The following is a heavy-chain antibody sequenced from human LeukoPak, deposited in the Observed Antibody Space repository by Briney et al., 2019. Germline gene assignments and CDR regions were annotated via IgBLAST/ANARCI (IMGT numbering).Heavy chain of an antibody. Sequence: SETLSLTCTVSGGSISSYYWSWIRQPPGKGLEWIGYIYHTGDTYFNPSLKSRVTMSVDRSKNQFSLKLSSVTAADTAVYYCARGRKGGDPGDFWGQGTLVTVSS. D-gene: IGHD2-21*02. CDR1: GGSISSYY. CDR3: ARGRKGGDPGDF. J-gene: IGHJ4*02. V-gene: IGHV4-59*04. CDR2: IYHTGDT.